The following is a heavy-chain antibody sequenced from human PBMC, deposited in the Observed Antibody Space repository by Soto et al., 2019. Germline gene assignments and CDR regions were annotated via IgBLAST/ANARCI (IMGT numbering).Heavy chain of an antibody. CDR2: IKQDGSEK. D-gene: IGHD2-2*01. J-gene: IGHJ5*02. V-gene: IGHV3-7*05. CDR3: ARSFDIVVVPAAMWGNWFDP. Sequence: GGSLRLSCAASGFTFSSYWMSWVRQAPGKGLEWVANIKQDGSEKYYVDSVKGRFTISRDNAKNSLYLQMNSLRAEDMAVYYCARSFDIVVVPAAMWGNWFDPWGQGTLVTVSS. CDR1: GFTFSSYW.